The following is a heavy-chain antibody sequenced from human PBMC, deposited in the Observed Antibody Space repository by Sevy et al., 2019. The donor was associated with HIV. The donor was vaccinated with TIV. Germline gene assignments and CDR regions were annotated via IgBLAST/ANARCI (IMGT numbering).Heavy chain of an antibody. D-gene: IGHD3-22*01. Sequence: GGSLRLSCAASGFSFSSYWMHWVRQAPGKGLEWVSRSNSDEISRSYADSVMGRFTIPRDNAKNKLYLQMENLRVEDTAIYYCARAHYYYDSSGYMGIDAFDVWGQGTTVTVSS. V-gene: IGHV3-74*01. CDR3: ARAHYYYDSSGYMGIDAFDV. CDR2: SNSDEISR. CDR1: GFSFSSYW. J-gene: IGHJ3*01.